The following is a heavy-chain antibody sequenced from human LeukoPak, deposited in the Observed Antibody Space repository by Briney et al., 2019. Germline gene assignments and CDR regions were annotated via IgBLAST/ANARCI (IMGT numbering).Heavy chain of an antibody. V-gene: IGHV1-18*01. CDR1: GYTFTSFG. CDR2: SSTNTGNT. CDR3: ARDGSSSWYQN. Sequence: GASVKVSCKASGYTFTSFGISWVRQAPGQGPEWMGWSSTNTGNTNYAQKFQGRVTMTTDTSTSTAYMEVRSLRSDDTAVYYCARDGSSSWYQNWGQGTLVTVSS. J-gene: IGHJ4*02. D-gene: IGHD6-13*01.